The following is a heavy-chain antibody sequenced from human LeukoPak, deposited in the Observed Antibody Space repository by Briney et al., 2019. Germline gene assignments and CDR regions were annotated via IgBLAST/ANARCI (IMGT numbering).Heavy chain of an antibody. CDR1: GFTFSSYS. V-gene: IGHV3-48*04. CDR2: ISSTSSAI. D-gene: IGHD3-16*01. CDR3: ARIIGSYGDSAY. J-gene: IGHJ4*02. Sequence: GGSLRLSCAASGFTFSSYSMNWVRQAPGKGLEWLSYISSTSSAIYYADSLKGRFTISRDNAKNSLYLQMDSLRAEDTAVYYCARIIGSYGDSAYWGQGTLVTVSS.